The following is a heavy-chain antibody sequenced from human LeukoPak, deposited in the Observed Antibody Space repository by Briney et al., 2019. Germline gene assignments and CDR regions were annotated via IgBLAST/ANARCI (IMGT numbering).Heavy chain of an antibody. CDR3: AKDQGYEEAMTRGYFDY. CDR1: EFTFSSYG. D-gene: IGHD2-2*01. J-gene: IGHJ4*02. V-gene: IGHV3-30*18. Sequence: GRSLRLSCAASEFTFSSYGMHWVRQAPGRGLEWVADISYDGSNKYYADSVKGRFTISRDNSKNTLFLQMNSLRAEDTAVYYCAKDQGYEEAMTRGYFDYWGQGTLVTVSS. CDR2: ISYDGSNK.